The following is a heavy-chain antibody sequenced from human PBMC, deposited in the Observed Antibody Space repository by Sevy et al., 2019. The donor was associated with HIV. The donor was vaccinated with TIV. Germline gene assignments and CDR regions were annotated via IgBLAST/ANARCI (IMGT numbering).Heavy chain of an antibody. CDR2: IWYDGSNK. J-gene: IGHJ3*02. CDR1: GFTFSSYG. V-gene: IGHV3-33*06. D-gene: IGHD3-10*01. CDR3: AKDQYYYGSGSYGVDI. Sequence: GGSLRLSCAASGFTFSSYGMHWVRQAPGKGLEWVAVIWYDGSNKYYADSVKGRFTISRDNSKNTLYLQMNSLRAEDTAVYYCAKDQYYYGSGSYGVDIWGQWTMVTDSS.